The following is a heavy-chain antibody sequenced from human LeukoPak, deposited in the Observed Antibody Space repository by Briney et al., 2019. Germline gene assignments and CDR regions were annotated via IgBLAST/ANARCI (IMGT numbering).Heavy chain of an antibody. D-gene: IGHD6-6*01. CDR1: GFTFSTYS. CDR2: ISSYSSYI. V-gene: IGHV3-21*01. Sequence: PGGSLRLSCAASGFTFSTYSMNWVRQAPGKGLEWVSCISSYSSYIYYADSVKGRFTISRDNAKNTLYLQMNSLRAEDTAVYYCAKDPDSSSSRNWLDPWGQGTLVTVSS. J-gene: IGHJ5*02. CDR3: AKDPDSSSSRNWLDP.